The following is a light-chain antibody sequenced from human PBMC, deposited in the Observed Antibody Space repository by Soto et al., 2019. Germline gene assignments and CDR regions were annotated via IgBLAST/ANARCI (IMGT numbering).Light chain of an antibody. CDR1: QGVGIT. J-gene: IGKJ4*01. CDR3: QRYNDWPLT. Sequence: EIVMTQSPATLSVSPGEGVTLSCRATQGVGITLAWYQQKPGQTPRLLIYNAFTRATGIPGRFSGSGSGTEFTLAINSLQSEDSAVYYCQRYNDWPLTFGGGTKVEVK. CDR2: NAF. V-gene: IGKV3-15*01.